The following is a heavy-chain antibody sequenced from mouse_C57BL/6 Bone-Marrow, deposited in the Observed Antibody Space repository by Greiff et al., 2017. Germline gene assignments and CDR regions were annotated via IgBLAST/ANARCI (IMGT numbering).Heavy chain of an antibody. V-gene: IGHV5-17*01. CDR2: LSSGSSTL. CDR1: GFTFSDYG. J-gene: IGHJ2*01. CDR3: ARENWDYFDY. D-gene: IGHD4-1*01. Sequence: EVKLMESGGGLVKPGGSLKLSCAASGFTFSDYGMHWVRQAPEKGLEWVAYLSSGSSTLYYADTVKGRFTISRANAKNTLFLQMTSLRSEDTAMYYCARENWDYFDYWGQGTTLTVSS.